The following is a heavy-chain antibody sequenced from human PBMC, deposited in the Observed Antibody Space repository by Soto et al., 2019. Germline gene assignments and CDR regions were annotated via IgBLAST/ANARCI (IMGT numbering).Heavy chain of an antibody. D-gene: IGHD2-15*01. Sequence: QVQLQESGSGLVKPSQTLSLTCAVSGGSISSGGYSWSWIRQPPGKGLEWIGYIYHSGSIYYNPSPRSGVTISGVGSKHQFPPKLSSVSAGDTAVYDCARLPLLWGQGTLVTVSS. J-gene: IGHJ4*02. CDR2: IYHSGSI. CDR3: ARLPLL. V-gene: IGHV4-30-2*01. CDR1: GGSISSGGYS.